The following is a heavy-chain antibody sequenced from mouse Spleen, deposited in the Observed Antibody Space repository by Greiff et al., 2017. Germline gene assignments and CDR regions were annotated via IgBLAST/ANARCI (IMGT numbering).Heavy chain of an antibody. Sequence: VQLQQSGPELVKPGASVKISCKASGYAFSSSWMNWVKQRPGQGLEWIGRIYPGDGDTNYNGKFKGKATLTADKSSSTAYMQLSSLTSVDSAVYYCARSEEAWFAYWGQGTLVTVSA. CDR2: IYPGDGDT. J-gene: IGHJ3*01. CDR3: ARSEEAWFAY. V-gene: IGHV1-82*01. CDR1: GYAFSSSW.